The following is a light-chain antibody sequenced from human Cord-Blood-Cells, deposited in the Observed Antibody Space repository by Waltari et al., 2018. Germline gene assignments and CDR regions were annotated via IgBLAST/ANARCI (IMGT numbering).Light chain of an antibody. CDR2: DVS. V-gene: IGLV2-14*01. Sequence: QSALTQPASVSGSPGQSITISCTGTSSDVGGYNYVSWYQQHPGKAPKHMIYDVSTRPSGVSNRFSGSKSGNTASLTISGLQAEDEADYYCSSYTSSSTLVFGGGTKLTVL. CDR3: SSYTSSSTLV. J-gene: IGLJ2*01. CDR1: SSDVGGYNY.